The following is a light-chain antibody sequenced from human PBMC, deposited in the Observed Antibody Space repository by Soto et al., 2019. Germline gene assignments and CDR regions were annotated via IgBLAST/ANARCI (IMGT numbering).Light chain of an antibody. J-gene: IGKJ3*01. CDR1: QSISSSY. CDR2: VAS. CDR3: QQYGSSPFT. V-gene: IGKV3-20*01. Sequence: ELVLTQSPGTLSLSPGERATLSCRASQSISSSYLAWYQQKPGQASRLLIYVASRRATGIPDRFSGSGSGTDFTLTISRLEPEDFAVYYCQQYGSSPFTFGPGTKVDIK.